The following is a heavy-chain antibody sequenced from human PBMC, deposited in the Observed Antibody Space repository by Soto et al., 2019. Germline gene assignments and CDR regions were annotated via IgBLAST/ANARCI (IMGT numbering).Heavy chain of an antibody. D-gene: IGHD2-8*02. Sequence: PSETLSLTCAVYGWSFSGYYWILIRQPPGKGLEWIGEINHSGSTNYNPSLKSRVTISVDTSKNQFSLKLTSVTAADTAVYYCARDKITGLFDYWGQGTLVTVSS. V-gene: IGHV4-34*01. CDR2: INHSGST. J-gene: IGHJ4*02. CDR1: GWSFSGYY. CDR3: ARDKITGLFDY.